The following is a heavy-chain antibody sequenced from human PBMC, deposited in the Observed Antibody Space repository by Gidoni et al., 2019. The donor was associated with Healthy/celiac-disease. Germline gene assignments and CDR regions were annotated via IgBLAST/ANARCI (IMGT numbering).Heavy chain of an antibody. J-gene: IGHJ4*02. CDR1: GGSISSTTYY. CDR3: GRVLHSNGFYWDFDY. V-gene: IGHV4-39*01. Sequence: QLQLQESGPGLVKPSETLSLTCTVSGGSISSTTYYWGWIRQPPGKGLEWIGGIYYSGSTYYNPSLQSRVTISVDTSKNQFSLKLSSVTAADTAVYYCGRVLHSNGFYWDFDYWGQGTLVTVSS. D-gene: IGHD5-18*01. CDR2: IYYSGST.